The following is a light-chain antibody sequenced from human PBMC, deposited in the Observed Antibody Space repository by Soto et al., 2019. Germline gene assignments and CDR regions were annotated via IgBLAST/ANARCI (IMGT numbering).Light chain of an antibody. CDR2: GAS. Sequence: EIVMTQSPATLSVSPGERATLSCRASQSVSSNLAWYQQKPGQAPRLLIYGASTRASGIPGRFSGSGSGTEFTLTISSLQSEDFAVYYCQQYNNWPPYTFGQGPKLEIK. V-gene: IGKV3-15*01. CDR3: QQYNNWPPYT. J-gene: IGKJ2*01. CDR1: QSVSSN.